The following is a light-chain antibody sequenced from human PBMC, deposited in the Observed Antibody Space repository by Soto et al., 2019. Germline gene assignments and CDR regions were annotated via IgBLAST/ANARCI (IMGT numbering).Light chain of an antibody. Sequence: EIVMTQSPATLSVSPGERATLSCRASQSVSSDLAWYQQKPGQAPRLLIYGASTRATSIPARFSGSGSGTECTLTISSLQSEDFAVYYCQQYNKWPPTFGGGTKVEIK. CDR2: GAS. V-gene: IGKV3-15*01. J-gene: IGKJ4*01. CDR3: QQYNKWPPT. CDR1: QSVSSD.